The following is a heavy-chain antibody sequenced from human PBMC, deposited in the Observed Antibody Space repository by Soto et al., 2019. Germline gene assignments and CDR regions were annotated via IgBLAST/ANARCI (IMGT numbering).Heavy chain of an antibody. D-gene: IGHD6-19*01. CDR3: AREGSSGWSSMVV. CDR1: GYTFTSYD. CDR2: MNPNSGNT. J-gene: IGHJ6*02. V-gene: IGHV1-8*01. Sequence: QVQLVPSRAEVKKPGASVKVSCKASGYTFTSYDITWVRQATEQGIEWMGWMNPNSGNTGYAQKFRGRVTITRNTTISTAYMELSSLRSEDTAVYYCAREGSSGWSSMVVWGQGTTVTVSS.